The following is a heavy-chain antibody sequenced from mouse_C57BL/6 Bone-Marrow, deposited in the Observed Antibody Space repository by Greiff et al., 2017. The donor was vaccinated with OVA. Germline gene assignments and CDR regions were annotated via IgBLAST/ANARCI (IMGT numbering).Heavy chain of an antibody. CDR3: TRVYSNYYAMDY. V-gene: IGHV1-15*01. CDR2: IDPATGGT. D-gene: IGHD2-5*01. J-gene: IGHJ4*01. CDR1: GYKFTDYE. Sequence: QVQLQQSGAELVRPGASVTLSCKASGYKFTDYEMHWVKQTPVHGLEWIGAIDPATGGTDYNQKFKGKAILTADKSSSTAYMELRSLTSEDSAVYYCTRVYSNYYAMDYWGQGTSVTVSS.